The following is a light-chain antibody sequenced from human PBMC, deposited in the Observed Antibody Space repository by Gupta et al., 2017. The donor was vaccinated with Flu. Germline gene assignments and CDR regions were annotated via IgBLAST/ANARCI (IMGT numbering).Light chain of an antibody. CDR3: MQALQTPWT. J-gene: IGKJ1*01. V-gene: IGKV2-28*01. CDR1: QSLLHSNGDDY. CDR2: LGS. Sequence: DIVMTQSPLFLLVTPGEPAPISCRSSQSLLHSNGDDYLVWYLQRPGQSPQLLIYLGSTRASGVPDRFSGSGSGTDFTLKISRVEAEEVGVYYCMQALQTPWTFGQGTKV.